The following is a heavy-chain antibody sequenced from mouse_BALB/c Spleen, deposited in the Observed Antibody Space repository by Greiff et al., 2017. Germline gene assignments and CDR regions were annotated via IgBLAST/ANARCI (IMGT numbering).Heavy chain of an antibody. Sequence: VQLVESGPGLVAPSQSLSITCTVSGFSLTSYGVHWVRQPPGKGLEWLGVIWAGGSTNYNSALMSRLSISKDNSKSQVFLKMNSLQTDDTAMYYCARGGNYPSYYAMDYWGQGTSVTVSS. CDR1: GFSLTSYG. J-gene: IGHJ4*01. D-gene: IGHD2-1*01. CDR3: ARGGNYPSYYAMDY. CDR2: IWAGGST. V-gene: IGHV2-9*02.